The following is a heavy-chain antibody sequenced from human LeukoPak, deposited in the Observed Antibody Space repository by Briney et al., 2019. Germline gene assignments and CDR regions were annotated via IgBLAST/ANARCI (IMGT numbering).Heavy chain of an antibody. CDR1: GYTFTSYG. CDR3: ARDDSSSSSDAFDI. V-gene: IGHV1-18*01. Sequence: GASVKVSCKASGYTFTSYGISWVRQAPGQGLERMGWISAYNGNTNYAQKLQGRVTMTTDTSTSTAYMELRSLRSDDTAVYYCARDDSSSSSDAFDIWGQGTMVTVSS. CDR2: ISAYNGNT. D-gene: IGHD6-6*01. J-gene: IGHJ3*02.